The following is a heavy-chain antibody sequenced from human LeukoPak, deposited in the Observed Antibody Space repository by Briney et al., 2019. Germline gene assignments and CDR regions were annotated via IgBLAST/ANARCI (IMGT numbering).Heavy chain of an antibody. Sequence: ASVKVSFKASGYTFTSYGISWVRQAPGQGLEWMGWISAYNGNTNYAQKLQGRVTMTTDTSTSTAYMELSSLRSEDTAVYYCARGASEYSSSWYYYYYMDVWGKGTTVTVSS. D-gene: IGHD6-13*01. CDR1: GYTFTSYG. CDR2: ISAYNGNT. CDR3: ARGASEYSSSWYYYYYMDV. V-gene: IGHV1-18*01. J-gene: IGHJ6*03.